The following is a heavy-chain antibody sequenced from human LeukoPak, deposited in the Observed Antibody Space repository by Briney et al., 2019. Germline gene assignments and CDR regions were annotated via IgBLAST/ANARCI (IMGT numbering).Heavy chain of an antibody. CDR2: MNPNSGRR. J-gene: IGHJ4*02. D-gene: IGHD3-16*01. CDR1: GYIFSNYD. CDR3: ARGLRSDY. V-gene: IGHV1-8*01. Sequence: TSVKVSCKASGYIFSNYDINWVRQAPGRGLEWMGWMNPNSGRRVYAQKFQGRVTMTRNSFINTAYMELTSLRSDDRAVYYCARGLRSDYWGQGTLVTVSS.